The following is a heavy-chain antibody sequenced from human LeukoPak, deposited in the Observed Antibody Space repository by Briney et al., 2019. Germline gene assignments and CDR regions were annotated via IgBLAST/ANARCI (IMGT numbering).Heavy chain of an antibody. CDR2: IRYDGSNK. V-gene: IGHV3-30*02. CDR3: AKGRYSSSSGLGGYYFDY. J-gene: IGHJ4*02. CDR1: GFTFSSYG. D-gene: IGHD6-6*01. Sequence: GGSLRLSCAASGFTFSSYGMHWVRQAPGKGLEWVAFIRYDGSNKYYADSVKGRFTISRDNSKNTLYLQMNSLRAEDTAVYYCAKGRYSSSSGLGGYYFDYWGQGTLVTVSS.